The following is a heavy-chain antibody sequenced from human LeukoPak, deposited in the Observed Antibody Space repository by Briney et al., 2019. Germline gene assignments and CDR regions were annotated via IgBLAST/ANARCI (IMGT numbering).Heavy chain of an antibody. CDR3: AGGGEQWLIGWFDP. D-gene: IGHD6-19*01. V-gene: IGHV1-8*01. CDR2: MNPNSGNT. CDR1: GYTFTSYD. J-gene: IGHJ5*02. Sequence: GASVKVSCKASGYTFTSYDINWVRQATGQGLEWMGWMNPNSGNTGYAQKFQGRVTMTRNTSISTAYMELSSLRSEDTAVYYCAGGGEQWLIGWFDPWGQGTLVTVSS.